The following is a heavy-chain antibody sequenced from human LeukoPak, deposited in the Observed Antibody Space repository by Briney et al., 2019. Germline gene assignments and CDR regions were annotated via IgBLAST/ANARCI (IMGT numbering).Heavy chain of an antibody. CDR1: GYTFTSYG. Sequence: GASVKVSCKASGYTFTSYGISWVRQAPGQGLEWMGWISAYNGNTDYAQKLQGRVTMTTDTSTSTAYMELRSLRSDDTAVYYCAGDLGYGDYDDAFDIWGQGTMVTVSS. V-gene: IGHV1-18*01. CDR3: AGDLGYGDYDDAFDI. D-gene: IGHD4-17*01. J-gene: IGHJ3*02. CDR2: ISAYNGNT.